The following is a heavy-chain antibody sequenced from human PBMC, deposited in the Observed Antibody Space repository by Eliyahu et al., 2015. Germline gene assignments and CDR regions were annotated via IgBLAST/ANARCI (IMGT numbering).Heavy chain of an antibody. D-gene: IGHD6-19*01. CDR1: GGSISSSSYY. CDR3: ARRESSGWYNY. V-gene: IGHV4-39*01. J-gene: IGHJ4*02. CDR2: IYYSGST. Sequence: QLQLQESGPGLVKPSETLSXTCTVSGGSISSSSYYWGWIRQPPGKGLEWIGSIYYSGSTYYNPSLKSRVTISVDTSKNQFSLKLSSVTAADTAVYYCARRESSGWYNYWGQGTLVTVSS.